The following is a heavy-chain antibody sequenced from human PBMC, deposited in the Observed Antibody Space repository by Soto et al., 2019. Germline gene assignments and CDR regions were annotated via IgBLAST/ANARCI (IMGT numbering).Heavy chain of an antibody. CDR1: GYTFTSYA. CDR2: INTAKENT. D-gene: IGHD6-13*01. Sequence: QVQLVQSGAEVKKPGASVKVSCKASGYTFTSYAIHWVRQAPGQRLEWMGWINTAKENTKYSQKFQGRVTITRDTSASIVYMELSRLRSEDTAVYYCARGNSWSYFDYWGQGTLVTVSS. J-gene: IGHJ4*02. CDR3: ARGNSWSYFDY. V-gene: IGHV1-3*04.